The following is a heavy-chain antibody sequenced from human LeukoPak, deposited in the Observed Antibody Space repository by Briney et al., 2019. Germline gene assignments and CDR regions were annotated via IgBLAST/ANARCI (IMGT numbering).Heavy chain of an antibody. D-gene: IGHD1-26*01. V-gene: IGHV3-30*03. Sequence: PGGSLRLSCAASGFTFSSHAMHWVRQAPGKGLEWVAVISYDGSNKYYADSVKGRFTISRDDSKNTLYLQMNSLRAEDTAVYYCARPTTRWEADAFDIWGQGTMVTVSS. J-gene: IGHJ3*02. CDR2: ISYDGSNK. CDR3: ARPTTRWEADAFDI. CDR1: GFTFSSHA.